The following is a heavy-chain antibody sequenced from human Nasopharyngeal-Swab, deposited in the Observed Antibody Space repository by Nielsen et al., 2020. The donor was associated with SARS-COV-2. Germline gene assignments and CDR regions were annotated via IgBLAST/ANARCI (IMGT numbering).Heavy chain of an antibody. V-gene: IGHV3-53*04. CDR2: IYGGDST. Sequence: GESLKISCAASGFTFSDYYMSWVRQAPGKGLEWVSVIYGGDSTYYADSVRGRFTVTRHISENTLYLQMNSLRAEDTAVYYCASSPSRGWYEYHLDNWGQGTLVTVSS. J-gene: IGHJ4*02. CDR1: GFTFSDYY. CDR3: ASSPSRGWYEYHLDN. D-gene: IGHD6-19*01.